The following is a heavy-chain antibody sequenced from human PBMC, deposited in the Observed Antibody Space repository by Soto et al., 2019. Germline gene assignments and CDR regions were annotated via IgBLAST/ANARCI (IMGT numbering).Heavy chain of an antibody. J-gene: IGHJ4*02. CDR3: ARVQFGGDCYLLEY. Sequence: QLQLVESGAEVKEPGSSVKVSCRDSGGTFSNLPISWVRQGPGQGLEWMGGTITMFGTADYAQKFQGRDTITADKSTSTAYMELRSLRSEDTAMYYCARVQFGGDCYLLEYWGKGTLFTVSS. CDR1: GGTFSNLP. V-gene: IGHV1-69*06. CDR2: TITMFGTA. D-gene: IGHD2-21*02.